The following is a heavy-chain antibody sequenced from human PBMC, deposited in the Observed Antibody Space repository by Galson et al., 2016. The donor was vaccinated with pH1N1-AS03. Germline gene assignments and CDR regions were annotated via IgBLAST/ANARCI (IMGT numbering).Heavy chain of an antibody. D-gene: IGHD5-18*01. Sequence: SLRLSCAASGFTFRTFSIYWVRQAPGKGLEYASGISHNGINTYYADPVQARFTISKDKSTNTVYLQMSSLRTEETAVYYCIKEGNRLQSRRSDAFDIWGRGTMVTVSS. CDR2: ISHNGINT. V-gene: IGHV3-64D*06. J-gene: IGHJ3*02. CDR1: GFTFRTFS. CDR3: IKEGNRLQSRRSDAFDI.